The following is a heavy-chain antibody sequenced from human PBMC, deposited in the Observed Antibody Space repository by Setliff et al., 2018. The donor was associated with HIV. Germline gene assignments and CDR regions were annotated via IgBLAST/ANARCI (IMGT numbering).Heavy chain of an antibody. CDR3: ARALWRDSSGPFHF. CDR1: GYSFTTHW. V-gene: IGHV5-51*01. CDR2: TYPGDSHT. Sequence: AGESLKISCETSGYSFTTHWIGWVRQMPGKGLEWMGVTYPGDSHTTYSPSFQGQVTISADKSISTAYLHWSTLKASDTATYYCARALWRDSSGPFHFWGQGTLVTVSS. J-gene: IGHJ4*02. D-gene: IGHD3-22*01.